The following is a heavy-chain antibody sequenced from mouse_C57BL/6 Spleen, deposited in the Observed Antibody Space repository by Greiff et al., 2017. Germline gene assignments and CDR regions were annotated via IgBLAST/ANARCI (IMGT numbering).Heavy chain of an antibody. CDR1: GFTFSSYG. D-gene: IGHD2-4*01. J-gene: IGHJ1*03. CDR3: ARHADYDWYFDV. Sequence: EVMLVESGGDLVKPGGSLKLSCAASGFTFSSYGLSWVRQTPDKRLEWVATISSGGSYTYYPDSVKGRFTISRDNAKNTLDLQMSSLKSEDTAMYYCARHADYDWYFDVWGTGTTVTVSS. V-gene: IGHV5-6*01. CDR2: ISSGGSYT.